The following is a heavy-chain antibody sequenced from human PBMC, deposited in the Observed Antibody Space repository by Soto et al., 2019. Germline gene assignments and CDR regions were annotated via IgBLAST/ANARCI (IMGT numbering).Heavy chain of an antibody. Sequence: GESLKISCKGSGYSFTFYWIAWVRQMPGKGLEWMGIIYPGDSESRYSPSFQGQVTISADKSISTAYLQWSSLKASDTAMYYCARAQSYQLLFSFDYWGQGTLVTVSS. D-gene: IGHD2-2*01. V-gene: IGHV5-51*01. CDR1: GYSFTFYW. CDR2: IYPGDSES. J-gene: IGHJ4*02. CDR3: ARAQSYQLLFSFDY.